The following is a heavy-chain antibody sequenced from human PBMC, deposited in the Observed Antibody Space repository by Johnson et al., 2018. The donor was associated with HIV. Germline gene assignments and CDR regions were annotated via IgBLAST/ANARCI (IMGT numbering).Heavy chain of an antibody. J-gene: IGHJ3*02. Sequence: QVQLVESGGGVVQPGGSLRLSCAASGFTFSNAWMSWVRQAPGKGLEWVAVISYDGSNKYYADFVKGRFTISRDNSKNTLYLQMNSLRAEDTAVYYCARGGVIHDAFDIWGQGTMVTLSS. CDR3: ARGGVIHDAFDI. D-gene: IGHD3-3*01. CDR2: ISYDGSNK. V-gene: IGHV3-30*03. CDR1: GFTFSNAW.